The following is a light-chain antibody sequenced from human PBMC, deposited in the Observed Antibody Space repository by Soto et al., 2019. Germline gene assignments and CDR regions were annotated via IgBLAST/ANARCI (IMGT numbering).Light chain of an antibody. J-gene: IGLJ2*01. V-gene: IGLV6-57*04. CDR3: QSYDSTNQGVV. CDR2: EYN. Sequence: NFMLTQSHSVSESPGKTVTLSCTRSSGSIASNYVQWYQQRPGSAPTTVIYEYNRRPSGVPDRFSGSTDSSSNSASLTISGLKTEDEADYYCQSYDSTNQGVVFGGGTQLTVL. CDR1: SGSIASNY.